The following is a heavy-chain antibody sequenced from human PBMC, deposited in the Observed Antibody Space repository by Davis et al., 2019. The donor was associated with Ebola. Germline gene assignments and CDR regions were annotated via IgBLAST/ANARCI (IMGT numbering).Heavy chain of an antibody. D-gene: IGHD5-12*01. CDR2: MNPNSGNT. CDR1: GYTFTNYD. J-gene: IGHJ6*02. V-gene: IGHV1-8*01. CDR3: ARTLYSGYDFPYYYGMDV. Sequence: ASVKVSCKTSGYTFTNYDINWVRQATGQGLEWMGWMNPNSGNTGYAQKFQGRVTMTRNTSISTAYMELNSLRSEDTAVYYCARTLYSGYDFPYYYGMDVWGQGTTVTVSS.